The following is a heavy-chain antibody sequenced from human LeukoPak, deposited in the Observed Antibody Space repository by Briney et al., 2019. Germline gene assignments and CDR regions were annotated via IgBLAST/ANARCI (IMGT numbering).Heavy chain of an antibody. Sequence: PSETLSLTCTVSGGSISSYYWSWIRQPPGKGLEWIGYIYYSGYTNYNPSLKSRVTISVDTSKNQFSLKLSSVTAADTAVYYCAREAPSRSGSDAFDIWGQGTMVTVSS. CDR3: AREAPSRSGSDAFDI. J-gene: IGHJ3*02. V-gene: IGHV4-59*01. CDR1: GGSISSYY. CDR2: IYYSGYT. D-gene: IGHD3-10*01.